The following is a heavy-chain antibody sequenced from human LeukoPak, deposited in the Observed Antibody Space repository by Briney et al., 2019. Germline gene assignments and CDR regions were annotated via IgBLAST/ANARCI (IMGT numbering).Heavy chain of an antibody. J-gene: IGHJ4*02. CDR3: ARHSETILGSVDY. V-gene: IGHV4-38-2*01. Sequence: PSETLSLTCAVSGYSISSSYYWGWIRQPPGKGLEWIGSIYHSGSTYYSPSLKSRVTISIDTSKNQFSLKLSSVTAADTAVYYRARHSETILGSVDYWGQGTLVTVSS. CDR2: IYHSGST. CDR1: GYSISSSYY. D-gene: IGHD3-3*01.